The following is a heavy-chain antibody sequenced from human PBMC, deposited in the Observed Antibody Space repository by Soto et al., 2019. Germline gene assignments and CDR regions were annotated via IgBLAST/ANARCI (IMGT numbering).Heavy chain of an antibody. CDR2: IYWDDDK. Sequence: QITLKESGPTLVKPTQTLTLTCTFSGFSLSTIGVGVGWIRQPTGKALEWLTFIYWDDDKRNSPFLKSRLTITQDTSKYNVVLTMTNMDPVDTAIYYCAHLVVAGTTYYFDSWGQGTLVTVSS. CDR1: GFSLSTIGVG. V-gene: IGHV2-5*02. D-gene: IGHD4-4*01. J-gene: IGHJ4*02. CDR3: AHLVVAGTTYYFDS.